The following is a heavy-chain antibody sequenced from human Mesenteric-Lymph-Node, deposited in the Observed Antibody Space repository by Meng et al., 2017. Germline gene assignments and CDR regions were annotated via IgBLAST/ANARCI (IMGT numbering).Heavy chain of an antibody. J-gene: IGHJ4*02. Sequence: GESLKISCAASGFTFSSYAMSWVRQAPGKGLEWVSTISGNGGNTYYADSVKGRFTISRDNSKNTLYLQVNSLRAEDTAVYYCAKVATQATIFNWGQGTLVTVSS. CDR2: ISGNGGNT. CDR3: AKVATQATIFN. D-gene: IGHD5-12*01. CDR1: GFTFSSYA. V-gene: IGHV3-23*01.